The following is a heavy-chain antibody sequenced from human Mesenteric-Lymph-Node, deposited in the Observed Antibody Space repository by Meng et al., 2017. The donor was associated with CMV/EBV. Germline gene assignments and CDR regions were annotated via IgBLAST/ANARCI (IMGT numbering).Heavy chain of an antibody. D-gene: IGHD3-22*01. Sequence: GESLKISCAAAGFTLSNYGVHWVRQAPGKGLEWVASMPRDGNYKHYADSVKGRFTISRDNSKNTLYLQMNSLRTEDTAVYYCASDYYDDSGYGHWGQGTLVTVSS. CDR2: MPRDGNYK. J-gene: IGHJ4*02. CDR1: GFTLSNYG. CDR3: ASDYYDDSGYGH. V-gene: IGHV3-30*04.